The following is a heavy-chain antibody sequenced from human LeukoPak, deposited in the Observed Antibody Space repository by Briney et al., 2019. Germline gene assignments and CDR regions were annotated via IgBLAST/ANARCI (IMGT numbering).Heavy chain of an antibody. CDR1: GYTFTAYY. CDR2: INPNSGGT. V-gene: IGHV1-2*02. CDR3: ARAPASYAFDI. J-gene: IGHJ3*02. Sequence: ASVKVSCKASGYTFTAYYIHWLRQAPGQGLECMGWINPNSGGTDYTQKFQGRVTMTRDTSISTAYMELSRLRSDDTAVYYCARAPASYAFDIWGQGTLVTVSS.